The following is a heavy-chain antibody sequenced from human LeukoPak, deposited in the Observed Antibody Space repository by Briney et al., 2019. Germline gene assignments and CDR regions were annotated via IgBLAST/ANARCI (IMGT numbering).Heavy chain of an antibody. J-gene: IGHJ5*02. CDR3: ARDLLQWQTKDWFAP. CDR2: TRAYNGDT. V-gene: IGHV1-18*01. D-gene: IGHD6-19*01. Sequence: ASLTDSCKTSGYRFTNSGVCWVRQAPGQGLEWRAWTRAYNGDTKYGQKFKGRFTMTTDTSPSTAYMDVRSLRSEDTAVYYCARDLLQWQTKDWFAPWGQGTLVTVSS. CDR1: GYRFTNSG.